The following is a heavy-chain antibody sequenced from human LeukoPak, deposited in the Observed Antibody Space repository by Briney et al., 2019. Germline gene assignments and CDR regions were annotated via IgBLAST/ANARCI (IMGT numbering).Heavy chain of an antibody. D-gene: IGHD5-18*01. CDR2: IYYSGGT. CDR3: ARYSYGSTGPFDF. CDR1: GGSISNYY. J-gene: IGHJ4*02. Sequence: SETLSLTCTVSGGSISNYYWSWIRQPPGKGLEWIGYIYYSGGTNYNPSLESRVTISVDTSKNQFSLKLSSVTAADTAVYYCARYSYGSTGPFDFWGQGTLVTVSS. V-gene: IGHV4-59*08.